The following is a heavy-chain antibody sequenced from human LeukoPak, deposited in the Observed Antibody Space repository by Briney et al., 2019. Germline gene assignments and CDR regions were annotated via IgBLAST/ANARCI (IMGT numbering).Heavy chain of an antibody. V-gene: IGHV4-59*01. CDR1: GGSISSYY. Sequence: PSETLSLTCTVSGGSISSYYWSWIRQPPGKGLEWIGDIFYSGTTNFNPSLRSRVNISVDTSKNQFSLKLSSVTAADTAVYFCARGVSVNTYGNWFDPWGQGTLVTVSS. D-gene: IGHD5-18*01. CDR3: ARGVSVNTYGNWFDP. CDR2: IFYSGTT. J-gene: IGHJ5*02.